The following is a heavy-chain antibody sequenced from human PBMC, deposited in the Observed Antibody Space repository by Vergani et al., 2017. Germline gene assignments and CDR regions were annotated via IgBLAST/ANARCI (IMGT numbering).Heavy chain of an antibody. D-gene: IGHD6-19*01. Sequence: QVQLVQSGAEVKKPGASVKVSCKASGYTFTSYGISWVRQAPGQGLEWLGWISAYNGNTNYAQKLQGRVSMTTDKSTSTAYMELRSLRSDDTAVYYCARAQQWLVRNWFDPWGQGTLVTVSS. CDR1: GYTFTSYG. J-gene: IGHJ5*02. V-gene: IGHV1-18*04. CDR2: ISAYNGNT. CDR3: ARAQQWLVRNWFDP.